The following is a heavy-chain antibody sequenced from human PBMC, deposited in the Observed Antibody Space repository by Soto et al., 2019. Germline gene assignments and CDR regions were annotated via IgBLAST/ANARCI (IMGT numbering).Heavy chain of an antibody. J-gene: IGHJ3*02. CDR2: ISSSSSYI. D-gene: IGHD3-22*01. CDR3: ATYYYDSSGYGAFDI. Sequence: GGSLRLSCAASGFTFSSYSMNWVRQAPGKGLEWVSSISSSSSYIYYADSVKGRFTISRDNAKNSLYLQMNSLRAEDTAVYYCATYYYDSSGYGAFDIWGQGTMVTVSS. CDR1: GFTFSSYS. V-gene: IGHV3-21*01.